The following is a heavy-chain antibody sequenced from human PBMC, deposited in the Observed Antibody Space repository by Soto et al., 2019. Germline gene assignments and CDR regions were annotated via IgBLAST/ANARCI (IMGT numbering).Heavy chain of an antibody. V-gene: IGHV4-39*01. CDR2: IYYSGST. Sequence: LCGGSISSSTYYWGWIRQPPGKGLEWIGNIYYSGSTYYNPSLKSRVTISVDTSKNQFSLKLSSVTAADTAMYFCARHARGSCYSWGQGTLVTVSS. CDR3: ARHARGSCYS. CDR1: GGSISSSTYY. J-gene: IGHJ4*02. D-gene: IGHD2-15*01.